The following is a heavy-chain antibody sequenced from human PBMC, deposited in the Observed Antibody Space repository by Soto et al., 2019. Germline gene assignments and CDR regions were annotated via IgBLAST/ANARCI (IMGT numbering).Heavy chain of an antibody. D-gene: IGHD1-20*01. J-gene: IGHJ6*02. CDR3: ARSIRGPRRFNGMDV. CDR2: IERDDDDK. V-gene: IGHV2-70*13. CDR1: GFSLTGPGMC. Sequence: GSGPTLVNPTETLTLTCTFSGFSLTGPGMCVSWIRQPPGKALEWLALIERDDDDKYYSTSLKTRLTISKDTRKNQVVLTMANMDPADTGTYYCARSIRGPRRFNGMDVWGQGTTVTVPS.